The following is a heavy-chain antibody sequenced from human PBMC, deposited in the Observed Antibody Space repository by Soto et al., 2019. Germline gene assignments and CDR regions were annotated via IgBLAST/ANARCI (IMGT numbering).Heavy chain of an antibody. CDR1: GFTVSSYA. V-gene: IGHV3-30-3*01. CDR2: ISYDGSNK. D-gene: IGHD2-2*02. J-gene: IGHJ6*02. CDR3: AREPDCSSTSCYTVSAYYYGMDV. Sequence: GSLRLSCAASGFTVSSYAMHWVRQAPGKGLEWVAVISYDGSNKYYADSVKGRFTISRDNSKNTLYLQMNSLRAEDTAVYYCAREPDCSSTSCYTVSAYYYGMDVWGQGTTVTVSS.